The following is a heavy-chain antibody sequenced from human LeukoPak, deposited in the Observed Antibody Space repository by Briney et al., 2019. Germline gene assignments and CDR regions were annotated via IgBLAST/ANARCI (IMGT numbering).Heavy chain of an antibody. CDR3: ARGAHSSSWPSDY. V-gene: IGHV3-53*01. CDR1: GFTVSSNY. Sequence: PGGSLRLSCAASGFTVSSNYMSWVRQAPGKGLEWVSVIYSGGSTYYADSVKSRFTISRDNSKNTLYLQMNSLRAEDTAVYYCARGAHSSSWPSDYWGQGTLVTVSS. CDR2: IYSGGST. J-gene: IGHJ4*02. D-gene: IGHD6-13*01.